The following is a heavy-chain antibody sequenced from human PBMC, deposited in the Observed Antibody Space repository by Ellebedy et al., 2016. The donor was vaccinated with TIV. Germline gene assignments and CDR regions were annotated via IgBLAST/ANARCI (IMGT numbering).Heavy chain of an antibody. D-gene: IGHD3-10*01. CDR2: ISKTSSYI. CDR1: GFSFSSYS. J-gene: IGHJ4*02. Sequence: GESLKISXATSGFSFSSYSMIWFRQAPGKGLEWVSSISKTSSYIYYADSVKGRFTISRDNARNSLYLQMNSLRAEDTAVYYCAKKYYYGSGSYYDVLDYWGQGTLVTVSS. CDR3: AKKYYYGSGSYYDVLDY. V-gene: IGHV3-21*04.